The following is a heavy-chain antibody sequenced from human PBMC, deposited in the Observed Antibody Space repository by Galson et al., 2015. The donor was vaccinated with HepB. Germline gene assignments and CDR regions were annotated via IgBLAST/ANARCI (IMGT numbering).Heavy chain of an antibody. D-gene: IGHD2-2*01. J-gene: IGHJ4*02. CDR2: IDWDDDK. V-gene: IGHV2-70*11. CDR1: GFSLSTSGMC. CDR3: ARMSTSQLLQIIDY. Sequence: PALVKPTQTLTLTCTFSGFSLSTSGMCVSWIRQPPGKALEWLARIDWDDDKYYSTSLKTRLTISKDTSKNQVVLTMTNMDPVDTATYYCARMSTSQLLQIIDYWGQGTLVTVSS.